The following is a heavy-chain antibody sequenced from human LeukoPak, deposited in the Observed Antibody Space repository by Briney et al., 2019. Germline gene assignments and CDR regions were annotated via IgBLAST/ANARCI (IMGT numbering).Heavy chain of an antibody. CDR2: ISGSGGST. Sequence: SGGSLRLSCAASGFTFSSYAMSWVRQAPGKGLEWVSAISGSGGSTYYADSVKGRFTISRDNSKNTLYLQMNSLRAEDTAVYYCAKGHDYGGVNWFDPWGQGTLVTVSS. D-gene: IGHD4-23*01. J-gene: IGHJ5*02. V-gene: IGHV3-23*01. CDR3: AKGHDYGGVNWFDP. CDR1: GFTFSSYA.